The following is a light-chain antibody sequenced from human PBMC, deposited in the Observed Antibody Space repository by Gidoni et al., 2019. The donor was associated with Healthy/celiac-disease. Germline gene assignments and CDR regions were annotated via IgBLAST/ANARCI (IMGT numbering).Light chain of an antibody. V-gene: IGLV3-19*01. CDR3: NSRDSSGNHLVV. CDR1: SLRSYY. Sequence: SSELTQDPAVSVDLGQTVRITCQGDSLRSYYASWYQQQPGQAPVLVIYGKNNRPSGIPDRFSGSSSGYTASLTITGAQAEDETDYYCNSRDSSGNHLVVFGGGTKLTVL. CDR2: GKN. J-gene: IGLJ2*01.